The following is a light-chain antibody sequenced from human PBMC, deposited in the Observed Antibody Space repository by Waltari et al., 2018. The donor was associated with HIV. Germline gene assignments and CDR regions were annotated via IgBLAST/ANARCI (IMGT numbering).Light chain of an antibody. V-gene: IGLV1-40*01. J-gene: IGLJ2*01. CDR2: SDI. Sequence: QSALTQPPSVSGAPGQRVTISCTGNRSNIGAGFFVHWYQHLPGTAPKLLVYSDINRPPGLPDRFPGSKSGTSASRVITGLQAEDEADYYCQSYDSSLRASVFGGGTKLTVL. CDR1: RSNIGAGFF. CDR3: QSYDSSLRASV.